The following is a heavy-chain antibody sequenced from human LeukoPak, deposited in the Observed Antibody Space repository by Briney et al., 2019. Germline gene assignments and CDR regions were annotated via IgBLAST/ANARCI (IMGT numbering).Heavy chain of an antibody. CDR3: ATQTEDAYSFEC. CDR1: GYNFNTHW. J-gene: IGHJ4*02. V-gene: IGHV5-51*01. D-gene: IGHD3-16*01. CDR2: INPGDSET. Sequence: GESLKIFFKGSGYNFNTHWIGWVRQMPGKGLEWAGVINPGDSETRHSPSFQGQVTISVDKSISTAYLQWSSLKASDTAMYYCATQTEDAYSFECWGQGTLVTVSS.